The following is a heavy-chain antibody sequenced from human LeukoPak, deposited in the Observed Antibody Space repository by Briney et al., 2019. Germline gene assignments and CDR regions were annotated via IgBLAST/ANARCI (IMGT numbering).Heavy chain of an antibody. CDR2: IYYSGST. D-gene: IGHD6-13*01. Sequence: SETLSLTCTVSGGSISSSSYYWGWIRQPPGKGLEWIGSIYYSGSTYYNPSLKSRVTISVDTSKNQFSLKLSSVTAADTAVYYCARSPQTQLGVHYYGMDVWGQGTTVTVSS. V-gene: IGHV4-39*01. J-gene: IGHJ6*02. CDR1: GGSISSSSYY. CDR3: ARSPQTQLGVHYYGMDV.